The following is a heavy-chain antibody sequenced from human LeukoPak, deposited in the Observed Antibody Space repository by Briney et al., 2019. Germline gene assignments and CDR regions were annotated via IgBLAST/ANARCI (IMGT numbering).Heavy chain of an antibody. J-gene: IGHJ3*02. D-gene: IGHD2-15*01. Sequence: GGSLRLSCAASGFTFSTYWMLWVRQAPGKGLVWVSCINADGSSPTYADSVKGRFTISRDNSKNTLYLQMNSLRAEDTAVYYCAKALKNLGYCSGGSCSGGAFDIWGQGTMVTVSS. CDR3: AKALKNLGYCSGGSCSGGAFDI. V-gene: IGHV3-74*01. CDR1: GFTFSTYW. CDR2: INADGSSP.